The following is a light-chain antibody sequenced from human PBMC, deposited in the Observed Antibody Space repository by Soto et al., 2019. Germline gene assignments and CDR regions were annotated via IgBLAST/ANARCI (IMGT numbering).Light chain of an antibody. V-gene: IGLV2-14*01. J-gene: IGLJ3*02. Sequence: QSARTQPASVSGSPGQSSTISCTGTSSDVGGYNYVSWYQEQPGKSPKLVIYDVSNWPSGVSNRFSGSKSDNTVSLTNSALQAEDEADYYCSSYKRSSTPNSVFGRGTNVTVL. CDR3: SSYKRSSTPNSV. CDR2: DVS. CDR1: SSDVGGYNY.